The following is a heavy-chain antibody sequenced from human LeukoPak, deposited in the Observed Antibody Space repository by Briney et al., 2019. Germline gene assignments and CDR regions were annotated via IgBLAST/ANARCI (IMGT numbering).Heavy chain of an antibody. V-gene: IGHV4-4*02. CDR1: GGSITQTNY. J-gene: IGHJ4*02. CDR3: AREGGPYRPLDY. Sequence: PSETLSLTCDVSGGSITQTNYWTWVRPPPGKGLEWIGEVNLQGSTNYNPSLMRRVAISVDTSANHVSLQLTSVTAADTAVHYCAREGGPYRPLDYSGQGTLVTVSS. CDR2: VNLQGST.